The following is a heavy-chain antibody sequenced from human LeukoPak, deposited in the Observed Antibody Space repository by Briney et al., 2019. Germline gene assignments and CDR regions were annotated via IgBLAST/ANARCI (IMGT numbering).Heavy chain of an antibody. J-gene: IGHJ3*02. CDR2: ISGSGGST. Sequence: GGSLRLSCAASGFTFSNAWMSWVRQAPGKGLEWVSAISGSGGSTYYADSVKGRFTISRDNSKNTLYLQMNSLRAEDTAVYYCAKADDSSGNDAFDIWGQGTMVTVSS. CDR1: GFTFSNAW. D-gene: IGHD3-22*01. V-gene: IGHV3-23*01. CDR3: AKADDSSGNDAFDI.